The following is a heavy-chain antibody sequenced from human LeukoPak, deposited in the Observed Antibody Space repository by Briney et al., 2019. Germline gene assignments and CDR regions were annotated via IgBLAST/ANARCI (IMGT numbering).Heavy chain of an antibody. J-gene: IGHJ4*02. CDR2: ISGSGGST. D-gene: IGHD3-16*01. CDR1: GFTFSSYG. CDR3: ARDQGGVGY. V-gene: IGHV3-23*01. Sequence: GGSLRLSCAASGFTFSSYGMSWVRQAPGKGLEWVSAISGSGGSTYYADSVKGRFTISRDNAKNSLYLQMNSLRAEDTAVYYCARDQGGVGYWGQGTLVTVSS.